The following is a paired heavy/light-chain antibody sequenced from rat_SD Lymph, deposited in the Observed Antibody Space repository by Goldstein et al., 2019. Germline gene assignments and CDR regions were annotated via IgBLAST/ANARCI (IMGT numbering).Light chain of an antibody. CDR3: QQSWNEWT. CDR2: KAS. J-gene: IGKJ1*01. CDR1: EGVNSY. V-gene: IGKV3S11*01. Sequence: DTVLTQSPALAVSPGERVSISCRASEGVNSYMHWYQQKPGQQPKLLIYKASNLASGVPARFSGSGSGTDFTLTIDPVEADDTATYFCQQSWNEWTFGGGTKLELK.
Heavy chain of an antibody. CDR3: ARLQDWDYFDY. CDR1: GFTFSNYY. V-gene: IGHV5-25*01. Sequence: EVQLVESGGGLVQPGRSLKLSCAASGFTFSNYYMAWVRQAPKKGLEWVATISTSGSRTYYPDSVKGRFTISRDNAKSSLYLQMNSLKSEDTATYYCARLQDWDYFDYWGQGVMVTVSS. D-gene: IGHD3-2*01. CDR2: ISTSGSRT. J-gene: IGHJ2*01.